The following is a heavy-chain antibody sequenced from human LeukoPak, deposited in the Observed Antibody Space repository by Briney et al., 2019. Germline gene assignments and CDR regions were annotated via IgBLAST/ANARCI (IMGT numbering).Heavy chain of an antibody. CDR2: IRYKVDGGSK. V-gene: IGHV3-49*04. D-gene: IGHD5-18*01. CDR3: ARDLSYGLSYDY. CDR1: GFTFGDYA. J-gene: IGHJ4*02. Sequence: GGSLRLSCTASGFTFGDYAVSWVRQAPGKGLEWVGFIRYKVDGGSKEYAASVKGRFTISRDDSNSIAYLQMNSLKTEDTAVYYCARDLSYGLSYDYWGQGTLVTVSS.